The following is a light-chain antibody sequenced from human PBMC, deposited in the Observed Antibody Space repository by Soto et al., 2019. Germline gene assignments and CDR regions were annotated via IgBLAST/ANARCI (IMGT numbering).Light chain of an antibody. CDR3: QQYNNWPLTT. J-gene: IGKJ4*01. Sequence: EIVMTQSPATLSVSPGERATLSCRASQSVSSNLAGYQQKPGQAPRLLIYGASTRATGIPARFSGSGSGTEFTLTISSLQSEDFAVYYCQQYNNWPLTTFGGGTKVEL. V-gene: IGKV3D-15*01. CDR2: GAS. CDR1: QSVSSN.